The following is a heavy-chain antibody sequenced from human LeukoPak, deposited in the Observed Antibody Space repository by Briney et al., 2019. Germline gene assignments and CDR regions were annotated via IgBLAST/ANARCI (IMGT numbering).Heavy chain of an antibody. D-gene: IGHD3-22*01. CDR2: IYHNGNT. Sequence: SETLSLTCTVFGSSINSVYSWGWIRQPPGKGLEWIGSIYHNGNTYYNSSLKSRVTISVHTSENQYSLKLSSVTAADTAVYYCASYKTYYDSSGHPLDYWGQGTLVTVSS. CDR1: GSSINSVYS. CDR3: ASYKTYYDSSGHPLDY. V-gene: IGHV4-38-2*02. J-gene: IGHJ4*02.